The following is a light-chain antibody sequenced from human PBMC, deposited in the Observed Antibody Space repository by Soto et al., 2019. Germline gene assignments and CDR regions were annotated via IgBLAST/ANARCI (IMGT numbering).Light chain of an antibody. CDR2: AVS. J-gene: IGKJ5*01. V-gene: IGKV3-15*01. CDR3: QQFNSYPIT. Sequence: IVMTQSPATLSVAPGGRVTFSCRASQGISKKVAWYQHKPGQAPRLLISAVSTGATGVPARFSGSGSGTEFTLTIGGLQPDDFATYYCQQFNSYPITFGQGTRLEIK. CDR1: QGISKK.